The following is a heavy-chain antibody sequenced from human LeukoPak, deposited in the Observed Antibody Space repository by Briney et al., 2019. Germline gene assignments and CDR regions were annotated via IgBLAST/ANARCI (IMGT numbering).Heavy chain of an antibody. CDR3: LRAYSSNWLLDY. V-gene: IGHV4-31*03. CDR2: IYYSGST. CDR1: GGSISSGGYY. Sequence: SETLSLTCTVSGGSISSGGYYWSWIRQHPGKGLEWIGYIYYSGSTYYNPSLKSRVTISVDTSKNQFSLKLSSVTAADTAVYYCLRAYSSNWLLDYWGQGTLVTVSS. J-gene: IGHJ4*02. D-gene: IGHD6-13*01.